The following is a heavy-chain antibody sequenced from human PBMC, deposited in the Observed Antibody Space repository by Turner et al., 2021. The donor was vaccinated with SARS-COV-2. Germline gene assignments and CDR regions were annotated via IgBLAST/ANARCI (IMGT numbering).Heavy chain of an antibody. CDR1: GGSISSSSYY. CDR3: AGRQRGYFYDTPFDS. V-gene: IGHV4-39*01. D-gene: IGHD3-22*01. J-gene: IGHJ5*01. Sequence: QLQLQESGPGLVKPSQTLSLTCTVSGGSISSSSYYWGWIRQPPGKGQAWIGGIYYTRSTNYNTSLKTRVIMSVVTTTSEFSPKLISVAAADTAVEYCAGRQRGYFYDTPFDSWGQGTLVTVSS. CDR2: IYYTRST.